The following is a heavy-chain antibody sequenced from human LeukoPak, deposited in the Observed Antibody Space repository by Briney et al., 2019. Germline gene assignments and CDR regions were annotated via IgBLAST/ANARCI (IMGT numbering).Heavy chain of an antibody. CDR2: IYYSGST. Sequence: SETLSLTCTVSGGSISSYYWSWIRQPPGKGLEWIGYIYYSGSTNYNPSLKSRVTISVDTSKNQFSLKLSSVTAADAAVYYCARRRSSWLDYWGQETLVTVSS. CDR3: ARRRSSWLDY. V-gene: IGHV4-59*08. D-gene: IGHD6-13*01. CDR1: GGSISSYY. J-gene: IGHJ4*02.